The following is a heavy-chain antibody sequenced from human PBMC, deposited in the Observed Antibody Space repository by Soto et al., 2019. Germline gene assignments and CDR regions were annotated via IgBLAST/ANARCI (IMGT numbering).Heavy chain of an antibody. CDR1: GFTFSSYA. J-gene: IGHJ4*02. D-gene: IGHD6-13*01. V-gene: IGHV3-30-3*01. Sequence: GGSLRLSCAASGFTFSSYAMHWVRQAPGKGLEWVAVISYDGSNKYYADSVKGRFTISRDNSKNTLYLQMNSLRAEDTAVYYCARDWGIAAAAKYYFDYWGQGTLVTVSS. CDR3: ARDWGIAAAAKYYFDY. CDR2: ISYDGSNK.